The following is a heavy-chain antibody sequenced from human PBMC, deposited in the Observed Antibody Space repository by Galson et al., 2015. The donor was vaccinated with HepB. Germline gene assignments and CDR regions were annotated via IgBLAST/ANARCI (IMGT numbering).Heavy chain of an antibody. D-gene: IGHD3-3*01. CDR1: GFTFNSYA. Sequence: SLRLSCAASGFTFNSYAMHWVRRAPGKGLEWVTVISYDGSNKYSADSVKGRFTISRDNSKNTLYLQMNSLRAEDTAVYYCAKDWGPYDFWSGYHWGQGTLVTVSS. CDR2: ISYDGSNK. CDR3: AKDWGPYDFWSGYH. J-gene: IGHJ4*02. V-gene: IGHV3-30*04.